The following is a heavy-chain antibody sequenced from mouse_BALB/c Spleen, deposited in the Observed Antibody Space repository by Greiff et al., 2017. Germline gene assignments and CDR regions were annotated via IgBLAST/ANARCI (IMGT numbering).Heavy chain of an antibody. CDR2: ISSGGGST. CDR1: GFAFSSYD. J-gene: IGHJ4*01. V-gene: IGHV5-12-1*01. CDR3: ARHGETRAMGY. Sequence: EVMLVESGGGLVKPGGSLKLSCAASGFAFSSYDMSWVRQTPEKRLEWVAYISSGGGSTYYPDTVKGRFTISRDNAKNTLYLQMSSLKSEDTAMYYCARHGETRAMGYWGQGTSVTVSS. D-gene: IGHD2-13*01.